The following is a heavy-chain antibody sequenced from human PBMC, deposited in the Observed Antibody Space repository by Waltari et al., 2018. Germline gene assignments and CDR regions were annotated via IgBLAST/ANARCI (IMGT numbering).Heavy chain of an antibody. D-gene: IGHD1-26*01. Sequence: VRLDQWGTELVEPWETLSLTCAVYEGSFSAFFWGWVRQAPGKGLEWIGEINHGVKTDYNPSLKSRLFMSVDPSKNQFSLMLSSVTAADTAVYYCVRHPPSDLYNIVGATNLDYWGQGTLVTVSS. CDR3: VRHPPSDLYNIVGATNLDY. J-gene: IGHJ4*02. CDR1: EGSFSAFF. CDR2: INHGVKT. V-gene: IGHV4-34*01.